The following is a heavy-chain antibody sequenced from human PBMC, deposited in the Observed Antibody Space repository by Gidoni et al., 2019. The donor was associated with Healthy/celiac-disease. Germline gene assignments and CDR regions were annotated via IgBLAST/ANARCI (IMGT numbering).Heavy chain of an antibody. V-gene: IGHV3-30*18. J-gene: IGHJ4*02. Sequence: GFTFSSYGMHWVRQAPGKGLEWVAVISYDGSNKYYADSVKGRFTISRDNSKNTLYLQMNSLRAEDTAVYYCAKDLGEVGATVDYWGQGTLVTVSS. CDR3: AKDLGEVGATVDY. CDR1: GFTFSSYG. CDR2: ISYDGSNK. D-gene: IGHD1-26*01.